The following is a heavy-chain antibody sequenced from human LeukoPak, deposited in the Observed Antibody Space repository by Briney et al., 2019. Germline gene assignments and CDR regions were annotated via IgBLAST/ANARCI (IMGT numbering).Heavy chain of an antibody. Sequence: ASVKVSCKASGYTFTSYGISWVRQAPGRGLEWMGWISAYNGNTNYAQKLQGRVTMTTDTSTSTAYMELRSLRSDDTAVYYCARDRKWGYSYGHFDYWGQGTLVTVSS. CDR2: ISAYNGNT. J-gene: IGHJ4*02. D-gene: IGHD5-18*01. CDR3: ARDRKWGYSYGHFDY. V-gene: IGHV1-18*01. CDR1: GYTFTSYG.